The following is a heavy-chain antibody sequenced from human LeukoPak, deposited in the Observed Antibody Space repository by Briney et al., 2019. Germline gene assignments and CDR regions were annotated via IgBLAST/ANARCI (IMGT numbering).Heavy chain of an antibody. J-gene: IGHJ5*02. CDR1: GGSFSGYY. V-gene: IGHV4-34*01. D-gene: IGHD2-2*01. Sequence: PSETLSLTCAVYGGSFSGYYWSWIRQPPGKGLEWIGEINHSGSTNYNPSLKSRVTISVDTSKNQFSLKLSSVTAADTAVYYCARHGRLGYCSSTSCRSGWFDPWGQGTLVTVSS. CDR2: INHSGST. CDR3: ARHGRLGYCSSTSCRSGWFDP.